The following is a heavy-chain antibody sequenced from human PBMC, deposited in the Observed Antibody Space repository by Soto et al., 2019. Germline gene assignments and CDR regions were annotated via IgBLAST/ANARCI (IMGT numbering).Heavy chain of an antibody. Sequence: GGSLRLSCTASGFTFGDYAMSWFRQAPGKGLEWVGFIRSKAYGGTTEYAASVKGRFTISRDDSKSIAYLQMNSLKTEDTAVYYCTRGNTVTTSLYYFDYWGQGTLVTVSS. CDR3: TRGNTVTTSLYYFDY. J-gene: IGHJ4*02. V-gene: IGHV3-49*03. D-gene: IGHD4-17*01. CDR1: GFTFGDYA. CDR2: IRSKAYGGTT.